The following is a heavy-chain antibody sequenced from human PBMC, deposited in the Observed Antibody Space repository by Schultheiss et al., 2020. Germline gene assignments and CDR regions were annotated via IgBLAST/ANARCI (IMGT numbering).Heavy chain of an antibody. V-gene: IGHV6-1*01. CDR2: TYYRSKWIH. D-gene: IGHD3-10*01. J-gene: IGHJ4*02. Sequence: SETLSLTCAISGDSVFSGSSAWSWIRQSPSRGLEWLGRTYYRSKWIHDYALSVKSRISINPDTSRNQFSLQLNSVTPEDTAVYYCARNLRPDFDYWGQGTLVTVSS. CDR3: ARNLRPDFDY. CDR1: GDSVFSGSSA.